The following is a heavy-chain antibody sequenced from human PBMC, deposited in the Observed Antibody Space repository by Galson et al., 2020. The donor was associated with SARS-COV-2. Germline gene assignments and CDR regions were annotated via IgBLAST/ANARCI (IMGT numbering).Heavy chain of an antibody. J-gene: IGHJ2*01. CDR2: IWHDGSQK. CDR1: GLTFSNYG. D-gene: IGHD2-21*02. Sequence: GGSLRLSCAASGLTFSNYGMHWVRQAPGKGLEWVAVIWHDGSQKYYSDSVKGRFTISRDNSKNTLYLQMNSLRAEDTAVYYCVRDSTTKVFCAADCEWLDLWGRGTLVTVSS. V-gene: IGHV3-33*01. CDR3: VRDSTTKVFCAADCEWLDL.